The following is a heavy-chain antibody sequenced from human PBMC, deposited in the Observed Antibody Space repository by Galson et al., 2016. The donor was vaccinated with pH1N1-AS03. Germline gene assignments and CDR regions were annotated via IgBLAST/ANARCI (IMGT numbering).Heavy chain of an antibody. D-gene: IGHD3-3*01. CDR2: IYYSGSS. CDR1: GGSISSTLYY. CDR3: ARHATTRSEVFGVPFYHYYYTDV. Sequence: SETLSLTCTVSGGSISSTLYYWGWIRQPPGKGLEWIGSIYYSGSSYHNPSLKSRVSMSVDTSKNQFSLSLSSVTAADTAVYYCARHATTRSEVFGVPFYHYYYTDVWGKGTTVTVSS. J-gene: IGHJ6*03. V-gene: IGHV4-39*01.